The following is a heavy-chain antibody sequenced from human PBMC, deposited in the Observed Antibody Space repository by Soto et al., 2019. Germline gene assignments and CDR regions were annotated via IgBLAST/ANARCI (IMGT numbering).Heavy chain of an antibody. J-gene: IGHJ6*02. Sequence: SETLSLTCTVSGDSISTNSYSWGWIRQPPGQGLEWIGLFYYSGSTNYNPSLKSRVTISVDKSKNQFSLKLSSVTAADTAVYYCARANYNGWGYDYYYYYGMDVRGQGTTVTVSS. D-gene: IGHD5-12*01. CDR3: ARANYNGWGYDYYYYYGMDV. V-gene: IGHV4-39*07. CDR1: GDSISTNSYS. CDR2: FYYSGST.